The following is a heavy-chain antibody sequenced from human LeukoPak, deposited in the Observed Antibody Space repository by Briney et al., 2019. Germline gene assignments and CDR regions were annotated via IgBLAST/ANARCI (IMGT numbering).Heavy chain of an antibody. D-gene: IGHD2-2*01. V-gene: IGHV4-31*03. CDR3: ASVSTSSAVGMDV. J-gene: IGHJ6*04. CDR2: IYYSGST. Sequence: SSETLSLTCTVSGGSISSGGYYWSWIRQHPGKGLEWIGYIYYSGSTYYNPSLKSRVTISVDTSKNQFSLKLSSVTAADTAVYYCASVSTSSAVGMDVWGKGTTVTVPS. CDR1: GGSISSGGYY.